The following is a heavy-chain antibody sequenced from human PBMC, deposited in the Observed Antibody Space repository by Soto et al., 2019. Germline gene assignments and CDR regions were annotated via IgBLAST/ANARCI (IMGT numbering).Heavy chain of an antibody. CDR2: IGGSGDTI. CDR1: GFMFGDFA. J-gene: IGHJ5*02. D-gene: IGHD6-13*01. V-gene: IGHV3-23*01. Sequence: PGGSLRLSCAAPGFMFGDFAMSWVRQAPGKGLEWVSTIGGSGDTIYYADSVKGRFTISRDNSKNTVYLQMNSLRAEDTAVYYCAKRYGSSWTECDPWGQGTLVTVSS. CDR3: AKRYGSSWTECDP.